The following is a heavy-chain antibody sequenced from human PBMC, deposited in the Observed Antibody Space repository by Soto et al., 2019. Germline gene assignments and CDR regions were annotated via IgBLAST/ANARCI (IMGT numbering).Heavy chain of an antibody. V-gene: IGHV4-39*01. CDR2: IYYSGST. Sequence: QLQLQESGPGLVKPSETLSLACTVSGGSISSSXXXXXXXXXXXXXXXEXXXSIYYSGSTYYNPSLKSRVTISVDTSKNQFSLKLSSVTAADTAVYYCAXISNYYGSGSPRYFFDYWGQGTLVTVSS. D-gene: IGHD3-10*01. J-gene: IGHJ4*02. CDR1: GGSISSSXXX. CDR3: AXISNYYGSGSPRYFFDY.